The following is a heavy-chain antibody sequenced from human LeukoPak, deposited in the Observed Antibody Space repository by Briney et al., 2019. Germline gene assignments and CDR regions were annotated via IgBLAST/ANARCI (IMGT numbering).Heavy chain of an antibody. CDR2: MYYRGGT. CDR3: ARDSSGFDY. D-gene: IGHD3-22*01. J-gene: IGHJ4*02. CDR1: GGSISSSAYY. V-gene: IGHV4-39*07. Sequence: SETLSLTCTVSGGSISSSAYYWGWIRQPPGKGLEWIGSMYYRGGTYYSPSLKSRVTISVDTSKNQFSLKLTSVTAADTAVYYCARDSSGFDYWGQGTLVTVSS.